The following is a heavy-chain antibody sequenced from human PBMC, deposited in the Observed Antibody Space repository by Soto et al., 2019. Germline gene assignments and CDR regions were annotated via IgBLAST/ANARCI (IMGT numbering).Heavy chain of an antibody. V-gene: IGHV3-7*01. CDR1: GFSLSTSW. CDR3: ASKRLSFYGLDV. Sequence: EVQLVESGGGLVQPGGSLRLSCTASGFSLSTSWMTWVRQAPGKGLEWVANIMQDGSDKYYVDSVKGRFTISRDNAKNSLYLQMTSLRAEDTAVYYCASKRLSFYGLDVFGPVTTVTVSS. J-gene: IGHJ6*02. CDR2: IMQDGSDK.